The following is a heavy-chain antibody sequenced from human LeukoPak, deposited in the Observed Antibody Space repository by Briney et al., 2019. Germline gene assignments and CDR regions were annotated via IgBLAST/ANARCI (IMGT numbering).Heavy chain of an antibody. J-gene: IGHJ5*02. D-gene: IGHD6-6*01. CDR1: GYSFTSYW. CDR2: IYPGDSDT. Sequence: GEPLKISCKGSGYSFTSYWIGWVRQMPGKGLEWMGIIYPGDSDTRYSPSFQGQVTISADKSISTAYLQWSSLKASDTAMYYCARQAARTGYWFDPWGQGTLVTVSS. V-gene: IGHV5-51*01. CDR3: ARQAARTGYWFDP.